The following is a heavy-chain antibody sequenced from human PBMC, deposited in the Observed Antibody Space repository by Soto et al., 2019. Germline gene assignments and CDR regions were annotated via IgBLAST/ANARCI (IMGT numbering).Heavy chain of an antibody. D-gene: IGHD1-7*01. J-gene: IGHJ6*03. CDR3: AGTTSHQWYYMDV. V-gene: IGHV6-1*01. Sequence: SQTLSLTCAISGDSVSSNSAAWNWIRLSPSRGLEWLARTYYRSRWYNDYAVSVRSRITVNPDTSKNQFSLQLTSVTPEDTAVYYCAGTTSHQWYYMDVWGKGTTVTGS. CDR2: TYYRSRWYN. CDR1: GDSVSSNSAA.